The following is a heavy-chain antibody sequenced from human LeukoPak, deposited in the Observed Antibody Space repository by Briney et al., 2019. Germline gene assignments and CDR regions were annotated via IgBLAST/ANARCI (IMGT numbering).Heavy chain of an antibody. CDR3: ASPHGGNSRIVRDAFDI. D-gene: IGHD4-23*01. Sequence: SETLSLTCAVYGGSFSGYYWSWIRQPPGKGLEWIGEINHSGSTYYNPSLKSRVTISVDTSKNQFSLKLSSVTAADTAVYYCASPHGGNSRIVRDAFDIWGQGTMVTVSS. V-gene: IGHV4-34*01. CDR1: GGSFSGYY. J-gene: IGHJ3*02. CDR2: INHSGST.